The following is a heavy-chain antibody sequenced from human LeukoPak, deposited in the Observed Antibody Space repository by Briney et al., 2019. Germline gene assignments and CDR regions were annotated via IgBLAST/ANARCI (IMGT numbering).Heavy chain of an antibody. CDR1: GGSISSSSYY. Sequence: SETLSLTCTVSGGSISSSSYYWGWIRQPPGKELELIGRIYYSGSTYYNPSLKSRVTISVDTSKNQFSLKLSSVTAADTAVYYCARDRCGGDCYYTGNWFDPWGQGTLVTVSS. V-gene: IGHV4-39*07. D-gene: IGHD2-21*02. CDR2: IYYSGST. CDR3: ARDRCGGDCYYTGNWFDP. J-gene: IGHJ5*02.